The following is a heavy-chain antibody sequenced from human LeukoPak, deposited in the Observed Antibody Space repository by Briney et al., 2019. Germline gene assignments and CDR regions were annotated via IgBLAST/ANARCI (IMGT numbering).Heavy chain of an antibody. CDR1: GFTFSDYY. J-gene: IGHJ3*02. D-gene: IGHD1-1*01. CDR3: AREDNLSDAFDI. V-gene: IGHV3-11*01. Sequence: GGSPRLSCAASGFTFSDYYMSWIRQAPGKGLEWVSYISSSGTTIYYADSVKGRFTISRDNAKNSVNLQMNSLRAEDTAVYFCAREDNLSDAFDIWGQGTMVTVSS. CDR2: ISSSGTTI.